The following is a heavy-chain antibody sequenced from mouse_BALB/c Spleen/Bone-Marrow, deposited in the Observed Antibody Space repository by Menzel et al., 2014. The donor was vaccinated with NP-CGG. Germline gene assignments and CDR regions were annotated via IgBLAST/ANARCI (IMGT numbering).Heavy chain of an antibody. V-gene: IGHV2-4-1*01. Sequence: VQLVESGPGLVQPSQSLSISCTVSGFSLTSYGVHWVRQSPGKGLEWLGVIWSGGSTDYNAAFISRLSISKDNSKSQVFFKMNSLQADETAIYYCARTTLYKGYFDYWGQGTTLTVSS. CDR3: ARTTLYKGYFDY. CDR2: IWSGGST. J-gene: IGHJ2*01. D-gene: IGHD1-3*01. CDR1: GFSLTSYG.